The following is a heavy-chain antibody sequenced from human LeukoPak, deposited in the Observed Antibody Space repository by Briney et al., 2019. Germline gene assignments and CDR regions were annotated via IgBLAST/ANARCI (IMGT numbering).Heavy chain of an antibody. J-gene: IGHJ3*02. V-gene: IGHV4-34*01. CDR2: INHSGST. CDR3: ARRSGWLLPQGAFDI. D-gene: IGHD3-22*01. CDR1: GGSFSGYY. Sequence: SETLSLTCAVYGGSFSGYYWSWIRQPPGKGLEWIGEINHSGSTNYNPSLKSRVTISVDTSKNQFSLKLSSVTAAHTAVYYCARRSGWLLPQGAFDIWGQGTMVTVSS.